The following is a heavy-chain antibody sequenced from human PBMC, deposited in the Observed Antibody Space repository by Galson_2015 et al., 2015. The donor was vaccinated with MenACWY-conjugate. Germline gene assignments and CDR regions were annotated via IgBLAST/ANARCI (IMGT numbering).Heavy chain of an antibody. CDR1: GFTFSSYA. D-gene: IGHD2-15*01. J-gene: IGHJ6*02. Sequence: SLRLSCAASGFTFSSYAMHWVRQAPGKGLEWVAVISYDGSNKYYADSVKGRFTISRDNSKNTLYLQMNSLRAEDTAVYYCASCSGGSCGSVRNYYYGMDVWGQGTTVTVSS. CDR3: ASCSGGSCGSVRNYYYGMDV. CDR2: ISYDGSNK. V-gene: IGHV3-30*04.